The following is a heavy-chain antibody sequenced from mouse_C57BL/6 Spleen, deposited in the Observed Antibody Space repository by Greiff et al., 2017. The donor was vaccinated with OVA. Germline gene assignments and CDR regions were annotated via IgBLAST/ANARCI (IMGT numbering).Heavy chain of an antibody. Sequence: VQLQQPGAELVKPGASVKLSCKASGYTFTSYWMHWVKQRPGRGLEWIGRIDPNSGGTKYNEKFKSKATLTADKSSSTAYMQLNSLTSEDSAVYFCARDYGSSSFAYWGQGTLVTVSA. V-gene: IGHV1-62-3*01. CDR2: IDPNSGGT. D-gene: IGHD1-1*01. J-gene: IGHJ3*01. CDR3: ARDYGSSSFAY. CDR1: GYTFTSYW.